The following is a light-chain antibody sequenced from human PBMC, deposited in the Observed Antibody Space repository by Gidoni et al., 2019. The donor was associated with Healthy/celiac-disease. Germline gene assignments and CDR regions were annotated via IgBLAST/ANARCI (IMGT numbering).Light chain of an antibody. Sequence: EIVLTQSPATLSLSPGERATLSCSASQSVSSYLSLYQQKPCQAPRLLIYDASNRATGIPARFSGSGSWTDFTLTISCLEPEDFAVYYCQQRSNWPSLTFGGGTKVEIK. V-gene: IGKV3-11*01. CDR3: QQRSNWPSLT. CDR2: DAS. CDR1: QSVSSY. J-gene: IGKJ4*01.